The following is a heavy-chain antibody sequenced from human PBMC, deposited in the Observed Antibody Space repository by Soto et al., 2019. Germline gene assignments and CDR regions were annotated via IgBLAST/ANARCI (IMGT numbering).Heavy chain of an antibody. CDR3: ARRVVDTAMDS. CDR2: IDPSDSYT. V-gene: IGHV5-10-1*01. CDR1: AYCFTSYW. Sequence: PGQSQKISCKASAYCFTSYWTSWVRQMPGKGLVWMGNIDPSDSYTNYSTSFHGLVTISAHKSISTAYLQCSSLNASATLTYYGARRVVDTAMDSWGHGTMVTVSS. J-gene: IGHJ4*01. D-gene: IGHD5-18*01.